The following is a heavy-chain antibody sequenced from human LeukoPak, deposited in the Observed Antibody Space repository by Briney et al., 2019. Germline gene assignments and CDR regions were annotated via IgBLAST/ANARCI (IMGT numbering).Heavy chain of an antibody. J-gene: IGHJ6*02. CDR3: ARDTHYCDTRYGMDV. D-gene: IGHD3-22*01. CDR1: GFTVSSNY. Sequence: GGSLRLSCAASGFTVSSNYMSWVRQAPGKGLEWVSVIYSGGSTYYADSVKGRFTISRDNSKNTLYLQMNSLRAEDTAVYYCARDTHYCDTRYGMDVWGQGTTVTVSS. CDR2: IYSGGST. V-gene: IGHV3-66*01.